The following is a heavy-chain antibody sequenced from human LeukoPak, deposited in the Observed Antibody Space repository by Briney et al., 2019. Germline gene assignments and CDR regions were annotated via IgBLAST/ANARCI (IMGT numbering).Heavy chain of an antibody. Sequence: PGGSLRLSCAASGFIFSHYGMNWVRQAPGKGLEWVSGITSRSTTYYADSVKGRFTIARDNSKNTMSLQMSSLRAEDTALYYCAKGSGNGYGSGPFDYWGQGTLVTVSS. CDR3: AKGSGNGYGSGPFDY. D-gene: IGHD3-10*01. V-gene: IGHV3-23*01. CDR1: GFIFSHYG. CDR2: ITSRSTT. J-gene: IGHJ4*02.